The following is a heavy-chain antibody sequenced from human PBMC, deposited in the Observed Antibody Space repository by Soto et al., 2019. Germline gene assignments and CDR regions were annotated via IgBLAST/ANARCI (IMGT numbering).Heavy chain of an antibody. D-gene: IGHD6-13*01. V-gene: IGHV2-26*01. CDR2: IFSNDEK. J-gene: IGHJ5*02. CDR3: ARTRAAAGTRWFDP. Sequence: DSGPTLVNPTETLTLTCTVSGFSLSNARMGVSWIRQPPGKALEWLAHIFSNDEKSYSTSLKSRLTISKDTSKSQVVLTMTNMDPVDTATYYCARTRAAAGTRWFDPWGQGTLVTVSS. CDR1: GFSLSNARMG.